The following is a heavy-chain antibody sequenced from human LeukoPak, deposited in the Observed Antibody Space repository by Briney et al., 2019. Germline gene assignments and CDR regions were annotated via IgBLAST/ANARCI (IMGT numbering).Heavy chain of an antibody. Sequence: GGSLRLSCAASGFTFDTFSMSWVRQAPGKGLEWVSVISGSGGSTYYADSVKGRFTISRDNSKNTLFLQMNGLRAEDTAVYYCAKRGGTGTKYFASWGQGTLVTVSS. J-gene: IGHJ4*02. CDR3: AKRGGTGTKYFAS. CDR2: ISGSGGST. V-gene: IGHV3-23*01. D-gene: IGHD1-1*01. CDR1: GFTFDTFS.